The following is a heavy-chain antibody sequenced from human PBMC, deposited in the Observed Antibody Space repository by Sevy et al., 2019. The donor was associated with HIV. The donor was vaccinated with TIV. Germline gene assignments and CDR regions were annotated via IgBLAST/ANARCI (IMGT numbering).Heavy chain of an antibody. D-gene: IGHD3-22*01. CDR2: ISAYNGNT. CDR1: GGTFSSFA. CDR3: ARGLPSSPHTYYYESSGYYFDY. Sequence: ASVKVSCKASGGTFSSFALSWVRQAPGQGLEWMGWISAYNGNTNYAQKLQGRVTMTTDTSTSTAYMELRSLRSDKTAVYYCARGLPSSPHTYYYESSGYYFDYWGHGTLLSVS. J-gene: IGHJ4*01. V-gene: IGHV1-18*01.